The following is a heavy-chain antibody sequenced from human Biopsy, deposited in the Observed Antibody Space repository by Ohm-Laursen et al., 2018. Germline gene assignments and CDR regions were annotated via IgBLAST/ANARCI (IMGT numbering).Heavy chain of an antibody. CDR1: GFSFTGYY. D-gene: IGHD6-19*01. Sequence: SETVSCKLYGFSFTGYYIHWVRQAPGQGLEWMGWISPKSGDTNYAHKFQGNITMTRDTSMSTAYMEMSRLRCDDTAVYYCALQSVAQMKNFDYWGQGTLVTVSS. V-gene: IGHV1-2*02. J-gene: IGHJ4*02. CDR3: ALQSVAQMKNFDY. CDR2: ISPKSGDT.